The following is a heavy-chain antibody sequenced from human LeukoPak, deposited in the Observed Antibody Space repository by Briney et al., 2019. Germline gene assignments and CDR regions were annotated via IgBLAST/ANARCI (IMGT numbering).Heavy chain of an antibody. J-gene: IGHJ4*02. CDR1: GFSFRNTW. V-gene: IGHV3-7*01. CDR3: AREYSSSPCGY. Sequence: GGSLRLSCTASGFSFRNTWMSWVRQAPGKGLECVANIKKDETEIYYADSVKGRFTISRDNAKRSLYLQMNVLRAADTAVYYCAREYSSSPCGYWGQGTLVTVSS. D-gene: IGHD6-6*01. CDR2: IKKDETEI.